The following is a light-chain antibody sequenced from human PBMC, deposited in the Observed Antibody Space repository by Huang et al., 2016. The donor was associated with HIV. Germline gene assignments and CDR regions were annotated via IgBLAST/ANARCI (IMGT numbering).Light chain of an antibody. V-gene: IGKV1-27*01. CDR1: QGISNH. CDR2: AAS. Sequence: DIQMTQSPSSLSASVGDSVTIACRASQGISNHLAWYPEKPGQAPKLMGYAASAPRTGVPARFSGSGSGTEFTLTISSLQAEDVATYFCQKYDSAPRTFGPGTKVEIK. CDR3: QKYDSAPRT. J-gene: IGKJ3*01.